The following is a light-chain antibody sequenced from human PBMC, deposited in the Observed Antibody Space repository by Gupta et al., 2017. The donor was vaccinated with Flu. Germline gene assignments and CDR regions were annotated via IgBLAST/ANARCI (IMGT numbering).Light chain of an antibody. J-gene: IGLJ2*01. V-gene: IGLV3-27*01. CDR1: GMAKKY. CDR3: YAAADSNLI. CDR2: KDK. Sequence: QGKTAKITGSGDGMAKKYGRWLQQKPGQVPLGVIDKDKQRTAGIPGRFSGSNSGTTVTLTIGGAEVEDEDDYYWYAAADSNLIFGGGTKLAVL.